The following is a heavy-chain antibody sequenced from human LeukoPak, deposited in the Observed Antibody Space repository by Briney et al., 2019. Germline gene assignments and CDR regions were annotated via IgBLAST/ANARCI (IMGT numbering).Heavy chain of an antibody. J-gene: IGHJ5*02. Sequence: SVKVSCKASGGTFSSYAISWVRQAPGQGLEWMGRIIPILGIANYAQKFQGRVTITADKSTSTAYMELSSLRSEDTAVYYCARDPPRKSYHDSSGYLTPWGQGTLVTVSS. D-gene: IGHD3-22*01. CDR2: IIPILGIA. CDR1: GGTFSSYA. CDR3: ARDPPRKSYHDSSGYLTP. V-gene: IGHV1-69*04.